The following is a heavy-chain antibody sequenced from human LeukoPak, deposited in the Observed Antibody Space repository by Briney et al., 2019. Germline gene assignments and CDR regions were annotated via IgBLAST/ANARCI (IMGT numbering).Heavy chain of an antibody. CDR1: GFTLSSYE. CDR3: TRGRRATHDY. Sequence: GGSLRLSCTASGFTLSSYEMSWIRQAPGKGLEWVGFIRSKAYGGTTEYAASVKGRFTISRDDSKSIAYLQMNSLKTEDTAVYYCTRGRRATHDYWGQGTLVTVSS. V-gene: IGHV3-49*03. J-gene: IGHJ4*02. CDR2: IRSKAYGGTT. D-gene: IGHD1-26*01.